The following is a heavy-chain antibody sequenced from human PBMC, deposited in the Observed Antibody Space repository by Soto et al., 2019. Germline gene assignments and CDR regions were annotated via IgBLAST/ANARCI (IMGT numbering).Heavy chain of an antibody. CDR3: ARATGTLRSRNCDY. CDR2: IYHTGST. CDR1: GGSISTVGHY. V-gene: IGHV4-31*03. J-gene: IGHJ4*02. D-gene: IGHD1-1*01. Sequence: SETLSLTCSVSGGSISTVGHYWTWIRQPPGKGLEWIGSIYHTGSTYYSKSLRSRLTMSVDTSKSQFPLRLSSVTAADTAVYYCARATGTLRSRNCDYWGQGSLVTVSS.